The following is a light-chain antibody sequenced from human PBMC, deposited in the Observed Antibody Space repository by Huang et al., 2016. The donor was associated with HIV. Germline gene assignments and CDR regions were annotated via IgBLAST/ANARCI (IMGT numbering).Light chain of an antibody. CDR1: QIINNS. V-gene: IGKV1-39*01. CDR2: GTS. J-gene: IGKJ3*01. Sequence: DIQMTQSPSSLSASVGDRVTITCRASQIINNSLNWYQQKPGKAPNLLIYGTSNLQSGVPSRFSGSGSGTDFTLTISSLQPEDFAIYYCQQGYSVFGPGTKVEIK. CDR3: QQGYSV.